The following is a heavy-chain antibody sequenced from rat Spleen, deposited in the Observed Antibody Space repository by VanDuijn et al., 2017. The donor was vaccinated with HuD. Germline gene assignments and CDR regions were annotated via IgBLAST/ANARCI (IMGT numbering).Heavy chain of an antibody. CDR1: GFSLTNFH. V-gene: IGHV2-43*01. CDR2: IWAGGST. D-gene: IGHD1-9*01. CDR3: TREGHTMDRATYWFAY. Sequence: QVQLKESGPGLVQPSQTLSLTCTVSGFSLTNFHVTWVRQPPVKGLEWVGVIWAGGSTAYNSLLKSRLSISRDTSKSQVFLEMNSLQTEDTAIYFCTREGHTMDRATYWFAYWGQGTLVTVSS. J-gene: IGHJ3*01.